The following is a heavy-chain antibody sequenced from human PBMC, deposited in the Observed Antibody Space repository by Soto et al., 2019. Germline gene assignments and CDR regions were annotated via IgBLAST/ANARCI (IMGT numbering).Heavy chain of an antibody. CDR3: ATPRRYSSSWYYYYGMDV. V-gene: IGHV1-24*01. D-gene: IGHD6-13*01. CDR2: FDPEDGET. CDR1: GYTLTELS. Sequence: QVQLVQSGAEVKKPGASVKVSCKVSGYTLTELSMHWVRQAPGKGLEWMGGFDPEDGETIYAQKFQGRVTMTEDTSTDTAYMELSSLRSEDTAVYYCATPRRYSSSWYYYYGMDVWGQGTTVTVSS. J-gene: IGHJ6*02.